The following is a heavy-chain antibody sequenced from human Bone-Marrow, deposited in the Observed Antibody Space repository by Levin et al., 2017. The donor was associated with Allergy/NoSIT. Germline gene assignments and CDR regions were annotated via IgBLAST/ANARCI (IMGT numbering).Heavy chain of an antibody. D-gene: IGHD4-11*01. Sequence: AGGSLRLSCAASGFTFSSYGMHWVRQAPGKGLEWVAVISYDGSNKYYADSVKGRFTISRDNSKNTLYLQMNSLRAEDTAVYYCAKGACTTVTTKFPHFDYWGQGTLVTVSS. CDR3: AKGACTTVTTKFPHFDY. CDR2: ISYDGSNK. CDR1: GFTFSSYG. J-gene: IGHJ4*02. V-gene: IGHV3-30*18.